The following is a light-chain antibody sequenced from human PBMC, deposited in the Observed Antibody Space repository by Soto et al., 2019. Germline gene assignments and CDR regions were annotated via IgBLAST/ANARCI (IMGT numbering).Light chain of an antibody. CDR1: QSIPNR. V-gene: IGKV1-5*01. Sequence: DIQMTQSPSTLSASVGDRVTITCRARQSIPNRLAWSQQKPGQAPQVLIYDASNLESGVPSRFSGSGSGAEFILTTSSLQPDDGATYLCQHCGGMWAFGQGTKLEI. J-gene: IGKJ1*01. CDR2: DAS. CDR3: QHCGGMWA.